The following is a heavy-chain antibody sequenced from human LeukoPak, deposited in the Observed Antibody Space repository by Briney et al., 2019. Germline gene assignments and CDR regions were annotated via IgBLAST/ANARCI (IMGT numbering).Heavy chain of an antibody. Sequence: ASVNVSCKASGYTFSSYDINWVRQAPGQGLEWMGWMNPDSGNTDYAQKFQGRVTMTRNTAIRTAYMEVRSLRTEDTAVYYCTRGAGGGFSGDYWGQGTLVTVSS. D-gene: IGHD3-16*01. CDR2: MNPDSGNT. V-gene: IGHV1-8*01. CDR3: TRGAGGGFSGDY. J-gene: IGHJ4*02. CDR1: GYTFSSYD.